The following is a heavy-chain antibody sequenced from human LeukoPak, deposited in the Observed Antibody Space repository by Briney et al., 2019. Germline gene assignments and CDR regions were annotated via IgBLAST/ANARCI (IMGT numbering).Heavy chain of an antibody. CDR1: GGSFSGYY. J-gene: IGHJ6*02. V-gene: IGHV4-34*01. Sequence: SETLSLTCAVYGGSFSGYYWSWIRQPPGKGLEWIGEINHSGSTNYNPSLKSRVTISVDTSKNQFSLKLSSVTAADTAVYYRATIATHPNYYYGMDVWGQGTTVTVSS. CDR3: ATIATHPNYYYGMDV. CDR2: INHSGST. D-gene: IGHD5-12*01.